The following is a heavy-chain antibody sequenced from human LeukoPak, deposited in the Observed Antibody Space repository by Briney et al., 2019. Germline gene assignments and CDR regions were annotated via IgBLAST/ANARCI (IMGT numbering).Heavy chain of an antibody. Sequence: PSETLSFTCTVSGGSISSSSYYWGWIRQPPGKGLEWIGSIYYSGSTYYNPSLKSRVTISVDTSKNQFSLKLSSVTAADTAVYYCARLFYYGSGIADYWGQGTLVTVSS. CDR1: GGSISSSSYY. CDR3: ARLFYYGSGIADY. CDR2: IYYSGST. D-gene: IGHD3-10*01. J-gene: IGHJ4*02. V-gene: IGHV4-39*01.